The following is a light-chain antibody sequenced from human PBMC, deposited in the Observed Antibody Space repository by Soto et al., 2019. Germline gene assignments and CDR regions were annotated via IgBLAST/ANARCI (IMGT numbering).Light chain of an antibody. CDR1: QSISTY. CDR3: QHHGGSPLFA. Sequence: DIVLTQSPGTLSLSPGEAAIVSCRASQSISTYLNWDQQRPGQAPRLLIYGASTRASGVPDRFSGSGSGTDFTLTINRLEPEDFALYYCQHHGGSPLFAFGPGTRVDFK. V-gene: IGKV3-20*01. CDR2: GAS. J-gene: IGKJ3*01.